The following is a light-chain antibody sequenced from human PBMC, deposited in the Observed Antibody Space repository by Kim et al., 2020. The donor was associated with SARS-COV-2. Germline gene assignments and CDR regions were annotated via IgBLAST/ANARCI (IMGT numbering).Light chain of an antibody. J-gene: IGLJ3*02. Sequence: VSPGQTASITCSVDKLGDKYACWYQQKPGQSPVLVIYQDSNRPSGIPERFSGSNSGNTATLTISGTQAMDEADYYCQAWDSSTWVFGGGTQLTVL. V-gene: IGLV3-1*01. CDR2: QDS. CDR1: KLGDKY. CDR3: QAWDSSTWV.